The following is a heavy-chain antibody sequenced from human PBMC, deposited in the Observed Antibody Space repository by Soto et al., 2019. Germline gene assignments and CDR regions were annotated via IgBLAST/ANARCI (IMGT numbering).Heavy chain of an antibody. Sequence: QVQLVQSGAEVKKPGASVRVSCKASGYTFARYGIDWVRQAPGQGLEWMGWISGHNGDTKYVQKFQGRVSMTTDTSTSTASVELRSLRSDDTAVYYCARSGSMPYYYYGMDVWGQGTTVTVSS. CDR1: GYTFARYG. CDR3: ARSGSMPYYYYGMDV. V-gene: IGHV1-18*01. D-gene: IGHD3-10*01. CDR2: ISGHNGDT. J-gene: IGHJ6*02.